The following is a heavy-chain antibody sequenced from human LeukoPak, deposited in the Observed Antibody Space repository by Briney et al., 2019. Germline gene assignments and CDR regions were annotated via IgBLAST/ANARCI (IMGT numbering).Heavy chain of an antibody. CDR3: ATTYIIAAAGTDKGSDAFDI. CDR1: GYTFTSYG. D-gene: IGHD6-13*01. J-gene: IGHJ3*02. Sequence: ASVKVSCKASGYTFTSYGISWVRQAPGQGLEWMGWISAYNGNTNYAQKLQGRVTMTTDTSTSTAYMELRSLRSDDTAVYYCATTYIIAAAGTDKGSDAFDIWGQGTMVTVSS. CDR2: ISAYNGNT. V-gene: IGHV1-18*01.